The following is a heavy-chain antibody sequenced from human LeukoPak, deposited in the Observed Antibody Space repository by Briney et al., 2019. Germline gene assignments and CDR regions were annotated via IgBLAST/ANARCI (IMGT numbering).Heavy chain of an antibody. CDR3: ARPSAPYYYDSSAYYAY. D-gene: IGHD3-22*01. Sequence: GGSLRLSCAASGFTFSDYYMSWIRQAPGKGLEWVSYITTSGSTMYYADSVKGRFTISRDNAKKSLYLQMDSLRAEDTAVYYCARPSAPYYYDSSAYYAYWGQGTLVTVSS. CDR1: GFTFSDYY. CDR2: ITTSGSTM. V-gene: IGHV3-11*01. J-gene: IGHJ4*02.